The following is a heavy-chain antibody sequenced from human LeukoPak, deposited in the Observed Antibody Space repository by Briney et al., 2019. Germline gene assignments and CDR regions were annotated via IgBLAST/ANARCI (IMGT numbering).Heavy chain of an antibody. CDR1: GGSFSGYY. CDR2: IYYSGST. D-gene: IGHD5-24*01. Sequence: SETLSLTCAVYGGSFSGYYWSWIRQPPGKGLEWIGYIYYSGSTNYNPSLKSRVTISVDTSKNQFSLKLSSVAAADTAVYYCARGARKDGYSFDYWGQGTPVTVSS. CDR3: ARGARKDGYSFDY. J-gene: IGHJ4*02. V-gene: IGHV4-59*01.